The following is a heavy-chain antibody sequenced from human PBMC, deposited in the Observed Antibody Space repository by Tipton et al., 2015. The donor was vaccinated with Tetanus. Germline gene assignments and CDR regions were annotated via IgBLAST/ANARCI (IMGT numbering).Heavy chain of an antibody. CDR2: ITGSSSYI. CDR3: AREQGYFDY. J-gene: IGHJ4*02. V-gene: IGHV3-21*01. CDR1: GFTFSSFG. Sequence: SLRLSCAASGFTFSSFGMTWVRQAPGKGLEWVSSITGSSSYIYYADSVKGRFTISRDNAKNSLYLQMNSLRAEDTAMYFCAREQGYFDYWGQGTLVTVSS.